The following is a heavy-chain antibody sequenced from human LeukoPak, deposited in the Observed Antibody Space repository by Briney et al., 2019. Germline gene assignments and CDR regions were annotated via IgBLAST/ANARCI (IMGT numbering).Heavy chain of an antibody. Sequence: SETLSLTCIVSGDSISSGSYYWTWLRQPAGKGLEWIGRIHTSGNTNYSPSIKSRVTISRDTSKNQFSLRLTSVTAADTAVYYCVRDWNGDYFDYWGQGTLVTVSS. CDR2: IHTSGNT. CDR1: GDSISSGSYY. D-gene: IGHD1-1*01. CDR3: VRDWNGDYFDY. V-gene: IGHV4-61*02. J-gene: IGHJ4*02.